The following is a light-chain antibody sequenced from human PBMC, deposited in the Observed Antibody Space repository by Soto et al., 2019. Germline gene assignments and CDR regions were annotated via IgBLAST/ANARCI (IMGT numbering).Light chain of an antibody. CDR2: DAS. CDR3: QQRSNWPLGT. CDR1: QSVSSY. V-gene: IGKV3-11*01. J-gene: IGKJ1*01. Sequence: EIVLTQSPATLSLSPGGRATLSCRASQSVSSYLAWYQQKPGQAPRLLIYDASNRATGIPARFSGSGSGTDFTLTISSLEPEDFAVYYCQQRSNWPLGTFGQGTKVDIK.